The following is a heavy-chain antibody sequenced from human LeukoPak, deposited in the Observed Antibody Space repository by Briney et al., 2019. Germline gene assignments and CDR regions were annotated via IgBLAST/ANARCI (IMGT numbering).Heavy chain of an antibody. V-gene: IGHV4-59*12. J-gene: IGHJ4*02. Sequence: TSETLSLTCTVSGGSISSYYWSWIRQPPGKGLEWIGYIYYSGSTNYNPSLKSRVTISVDTSKNQFSLKLSSVTAADTAVYYCARGGEMATVDYWGQGTLVTVSS. CDR2: IYYSGST. CDR1: GGSISSYY. D-gene: IGHD5-24*01. CDR3: ARGGEMATVDY.